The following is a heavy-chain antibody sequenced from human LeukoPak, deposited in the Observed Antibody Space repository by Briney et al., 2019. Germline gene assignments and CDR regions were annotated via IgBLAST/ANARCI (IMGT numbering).Heavy chain of an antibody. J-gene: IGHJ4*02. CDR3: ARDSGQHVFDY. V-gene: IGHV4-39*07. Sequence: PSETLSLTCTVSGGSISSSSYYWGWIRQPPGKGLEWIGSIYYSGSTYYNPSLKSRVTISVDTSKNQFSLKLSSVTAADTAVYYCARDSGQHVFDYWGQRTLVTVSS. CDR2: IYYSGST. CDR1: GGSISSSSYY. D-gene: IGHD3-10*01.